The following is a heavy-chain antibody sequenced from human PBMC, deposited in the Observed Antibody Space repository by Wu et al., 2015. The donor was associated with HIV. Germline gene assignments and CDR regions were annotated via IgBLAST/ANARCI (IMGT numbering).Heavy chain of an antibody. CDR2: IVPIFATA. CDR1: GGTFNTYS. Sequence: QVQLVQSGAEMKKPGSSVKVSCKTSGGTFNTYSISWVRQAPGQGLEWMGAIVPIFATAKYAQKFQGRVIMTADESTNTAYLELSSLTSEDTAVYYCARDLARDTMIRARPRYPMDVWGQGTTVTVSS. D-gene: IGHD3-10*01. CDR3: ARDLARDTMIRARPRYPMDV. V-gene: IGHV1-69*12. J-gene: IGHJ6*02.